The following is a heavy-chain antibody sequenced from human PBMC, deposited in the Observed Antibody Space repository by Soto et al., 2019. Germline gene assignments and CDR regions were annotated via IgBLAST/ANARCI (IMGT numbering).Heavy chain of an antibody. V-gene: IGHV4-34*01. CDR3: ARGRIAVTPMGRNWFDP. CDR1: GVSFTGYY. Sequence: SETLFLTCAFYGVSFTGYYWSWIRQPPGRGLEWIGEINHSGSTNYNPSLKSRVTISVDTSKNQFSLKLSSVTAADTAVYYCARGRIAVTPMGRNWFDPWGQGTLVTVS. D-gene: IGHD6-19*01. CDR2: INHSGST. J-gene: IGHJ5*02.